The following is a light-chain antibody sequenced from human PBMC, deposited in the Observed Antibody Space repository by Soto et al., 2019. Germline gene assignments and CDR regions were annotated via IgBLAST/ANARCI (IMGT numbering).Light chain of an antibody. J-gene: IGKJ4*02. V-gene: IGKV3-11*01. CDR1: QSVSSY. CDR3: QRRSNWPLT. CDR2: DAS. Sequence: EIVLTQSPATLSSSPGERATLSCRASQSVSSYLAWYQQKPGQAPRLLIYDASNRATGIPARFSGSGSWTDFTLTISSLEPEDFAVYYCQRRSNWPLTFGGGTKVEIK.